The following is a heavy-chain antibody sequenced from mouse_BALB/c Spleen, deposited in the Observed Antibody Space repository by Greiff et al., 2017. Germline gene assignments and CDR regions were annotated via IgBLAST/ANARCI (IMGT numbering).Heavy chain of an antibody. CDR2: ISSGGST. D-gene: IGHD2-3*01. J-gene: IGHJ2*01. Sequence: EVQRVESGGGLVKPGGSLKLSCAASGFTFSSYAMSWVRQTPEKRLEWVASISSGGSTYYPDSVKGRFTISRDNARNILYLQMSSLRSEDTAMYYCARSMIPGDYWGQGTTLTVSS. V-gene: IGHV5-6-5*01. CDR3: ARSMIPGDY. CDR1: GFTFSSYA.